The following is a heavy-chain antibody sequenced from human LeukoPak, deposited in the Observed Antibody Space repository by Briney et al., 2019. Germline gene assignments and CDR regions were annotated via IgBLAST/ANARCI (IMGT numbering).Heavy chain of an antibody. CDR1: GYGFTSYW. V-gene: IGHV5-51*01. CDR2: IYPGDSDT. CDR3: ASRSPWLSPEDYGMDV. Sequence: GESLKISCKGSGYGFTSYWIGWVRQMPGKGLEWMGIIYPGDSDTRYSPSFQGQVTISADKSISTAYLQWSSLKASDTAMYYCASRSPWLSPEDYGMDVWGQGTTVTVSS. D-gene: IGHD1-14*01. J-gene: IGHJ6*02.